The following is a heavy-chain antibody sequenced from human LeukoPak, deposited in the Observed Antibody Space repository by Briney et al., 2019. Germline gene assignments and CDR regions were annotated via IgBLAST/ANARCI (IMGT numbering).Heavy chain of an antibody. CDR1: GFTFSSFW. CDR3: ARGYGDIDY. J-gene: IGHJ4*02. D-gene: IGHD4-17*01. CDR2: INSDGTRT. Sequence: SGGSLRLSCAASGFTFSSFWMHWVRQAPGKGLVWVSRINSDGTRTSYADSVKGRFTISRDNAKNTLYLQMDSLRAEDTAVYYCARGYGDIDYWGQGTLVTVSS. V-gene: IGHV3-74*01.